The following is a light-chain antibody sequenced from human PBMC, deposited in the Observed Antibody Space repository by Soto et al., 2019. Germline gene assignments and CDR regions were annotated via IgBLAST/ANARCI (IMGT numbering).Light chain of an antibody. CDR3: EQYGSSPRT. CDR1: QFVSSD. CDR2: GAS. V-gene: IGKV3-20*01. J-gene: IGKJ1*01. Sequence: EIVLTQSPGTLSLSPGERATLSCRASQFVSSDLAWYQQKPGQAPRLLIYGASIRATGIPDRFSGSGSGTDFTLTISRLEPEDFAVYYCEQYGSSPRTFGQGTKVDIK.